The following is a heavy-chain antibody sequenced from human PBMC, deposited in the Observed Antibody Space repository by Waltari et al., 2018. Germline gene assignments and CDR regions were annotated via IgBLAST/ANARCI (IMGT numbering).Heavy chain of an antibody. D-gene: IGHD6-13*01. CDR2: IDPSDSYI. Sequence: EVQLVQSGAEVKKPGESLRISCQGSGYSFTSYWISWVRQRPGKGPEWMGRIDPSDSYINYSPSFQGHVTISVDKSITTAYLQWSSLKASDTAMYYCARLSKSAAGLHFDFWGRGTLVTVSS. CDR3: ARLSKSAAGLHFDF. V-gene: IGHV5-10-1*03. J-gene: IGHJ5*01. CDR1: GYSFTSYW.